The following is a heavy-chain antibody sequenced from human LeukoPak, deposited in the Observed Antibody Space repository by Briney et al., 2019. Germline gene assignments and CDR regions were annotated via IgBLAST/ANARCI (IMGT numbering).Heavy chain of an antibody. V-gene: IGHV6-1*01. CDR1: GDSVSSNSAA. CDR3: ARGDIVVVTAMDY. Sequence: SQTLSLTCAISGDSVSSNSAAWDWVRQSPSRGLEWLGRTYYSSKSSNHYAVSVKRPITINPPTSKNHFSLQLNSVTPEDTAVYYCARGDIVVVTAMDYWGQGTLVTVSS. CDR2: TYYSSKSSN. D-gene: IGHD2-21*02. J-gene: IGHJ4*02.